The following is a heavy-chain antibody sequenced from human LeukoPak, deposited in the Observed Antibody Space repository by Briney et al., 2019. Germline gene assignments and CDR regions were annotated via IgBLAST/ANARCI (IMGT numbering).Heavy chain of an antibody. CDR2: INPSGGRT. V-gene: IGHV1-46*01. D-gene: IGHD4-11*01. J-gene: IGHJ4*02. Sequence: GASVKVSCKGSGCEFTSYYMHWVRQAPGQGHEWMGTINPSGGRTSYAQKFQGRVTMTRDTSTSTVYMELSSLRSEDTAVYYCARVDYSNYFYYFDYWGQGTLVTVSS. CDR1: GCEFTSYY. CDR3: ARVDYSNYFYYFDY.